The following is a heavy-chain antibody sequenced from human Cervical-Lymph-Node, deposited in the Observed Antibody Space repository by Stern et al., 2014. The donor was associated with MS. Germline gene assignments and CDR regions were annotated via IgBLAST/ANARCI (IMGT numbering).Heavy chain of an antibody. Sequence: VQLVESGGGVVQPGRSLRLSCAASGFTFSNYGMPWVRQAPGKGLEWLAVIWYDGNKKYYADSVNGRFTISRDNSKNTLFLQMSSLTAEDTALYYCARGNWNYEGMGYWGQGTLVTVSS. CDR2: IWYDGNKK. CDR3: ARGNWNYEGMGY. CDR1: GFTFSNYG. D-gene: IGHD1-7*01. J-gene: IGHJ4*02. V-gene: IGHV3-33*01.